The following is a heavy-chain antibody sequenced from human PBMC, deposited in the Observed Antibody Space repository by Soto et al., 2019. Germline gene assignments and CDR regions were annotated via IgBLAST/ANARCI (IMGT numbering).Heavy chain of an antibody. Sequence: EVQLLESGGGLVQPGGSLRLSCAASGFTFSTYAMNWVRQAPGKGLEWVSGISGSGDSTYYADSVKGRFTVSRDNSKNTLYLQMNSLRAEDTAVFYCANERSSGWSFDYWGQGTLVTVSS. CDR3: ANERSSGWSFDY. V-gene: IGHV3-23*01. D-gene: IGHD6-19*01. CDR1: GFTFSTYA. J-gene: IGHJ4*02. CDR2: ISGSGDST.